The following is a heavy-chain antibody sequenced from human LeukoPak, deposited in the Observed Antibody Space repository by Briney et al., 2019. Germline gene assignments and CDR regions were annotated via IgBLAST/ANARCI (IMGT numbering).Heavy chain of an antibody. CDR2: IRSKAYGGTT. CDR3: TRTPAAGYFDY. D-gene: IGHD6-13*01. Sequence: PGGSLRLPCTASGFTFGDYAMSWVRQAPGKGLEWVGFIRSKAYGGTTEYAASVKGRFTISRDDSKSIAYLQMNSLKTEDTAVYYCTRTPAAGYFDYWGQGTLVTVSS. J-gene: IGHJ4*02. V-gene: IGHV3-49*04. CDR1: GFTFGDYA.